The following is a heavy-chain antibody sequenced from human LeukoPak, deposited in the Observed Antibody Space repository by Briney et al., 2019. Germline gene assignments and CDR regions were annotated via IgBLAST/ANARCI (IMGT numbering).Heavy chain of an antibody. CDR3: ARAAVPAAMERTPENWFDP. CDR2: IYYSGST. D-gene: IGHD2-2*01. CDR1: GGSISSSSYY. J-gene: IGHJ5*02. Sequence: NPSETLSLTCTVSGGSISSSSYYWGWIRQPPGKGLEWIGSIYYSGSTNYNPSLKSRVTISVDTSKNQFSLKLSSVTAADTAVYYCARAAVPAAMERTPENWFDPWGQGTLVTVSS. V-gene: IGHV4-39*07.